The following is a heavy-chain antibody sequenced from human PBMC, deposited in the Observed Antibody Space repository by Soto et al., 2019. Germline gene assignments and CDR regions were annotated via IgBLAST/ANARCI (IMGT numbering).Heavy chain of an antibody. CDR2: NNPNSGGT. D-gene: IGHD2-21*02. V-gene: IGHV1-2*02. CDR3: ARGSSVVVTATNLGFDP. CDR1: GYTFTGYY. J-gene: IGHJ5*02. Sequence: QVQLVQSGAEVKKPGASVKVSCKASGYTFTGYYMHWVRQAPGQGLEWMGWNNPNSGGTNYAQKFQGRVTMTRDTSISTAYMELSRLRSDDTAVYYCARGSSVVVTATNLGFDPWGQGTLVTVSS.